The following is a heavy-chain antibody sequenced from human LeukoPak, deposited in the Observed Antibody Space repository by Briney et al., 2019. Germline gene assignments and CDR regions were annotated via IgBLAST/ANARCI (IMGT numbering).Heavy chain of an antibody. J-gene: IGHJ4*02. D-gene: IGHD6-19*01. CDR2: INHSGST. CDR1: GGSFSGYY. Sequence: SETLSLTCAVYGGSFSGYYWSWIRQPPGKGLEWIGEINHSGSTNYNPSLKSRVTISVDTSKNQFSLKLSSVTAADTAVYYCARAAVAGSIDYWGQGTLVTVSS. CDR3: ARAAVAGSIDY. V-gene: IGHV4-34*01.